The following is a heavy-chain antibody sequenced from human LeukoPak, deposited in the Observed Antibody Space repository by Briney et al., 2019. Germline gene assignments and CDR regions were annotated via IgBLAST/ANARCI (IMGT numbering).Heavy chain of an antibody. V-gene: IGHV1-69*13. CDR3: ARDPAYYDSSGYGYY. J-gene: IGHJ4*02. Sequence: SVKVSCTASGGTFSSYAISWVRQAPGQGLEWMGGIIPIFGTANYAQKFQGRVTLTADESTSTAYMELSSLRSEDTAVYYCARDPAYYDSSGYGYYWGQGTLVTVSS. D-gene: IGHD3-22*01. CDR1: GGTFSSYA. CDR2: IIPIFGTA.